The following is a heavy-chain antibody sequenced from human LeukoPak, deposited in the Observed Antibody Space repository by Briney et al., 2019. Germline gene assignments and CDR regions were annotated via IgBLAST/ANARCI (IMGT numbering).Heavy chain of an antibody. CDR2: INPSGGST. CDR1: GYTFTSYY. Sequence: ASGKVSCKASGYTFTSYYMHWVRQAPGQGLEWMGVINPSGGSTSDAQKFQGRVTMTRNTSISTGYMALSSLRSEDTAVYYCARGWKALDYWGQGTLVTVSS. CDR3: ARGWKALDY. V-gene: IGHV1-46*01. J-gene: IGHJ4*02. D-gene: IGHD1-1*01.